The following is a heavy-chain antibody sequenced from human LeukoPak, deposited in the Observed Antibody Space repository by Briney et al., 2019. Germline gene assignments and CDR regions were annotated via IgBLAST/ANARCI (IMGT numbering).Heavy chain of an antibody. CDR1: GYRFTDHW. CDR3: ARHRDSRTYPDSFDI. CDR2: VYPGDSDT. V-gene: IGHV5-51*01. Sequence: GKSLKISCQSSGYRFTDHWIGCVRHMPEKGQEFMGIVYPGDSDTKHSPSFQGHVTISTGKSISTAYLQWISLKPSDTAMYYCARHRDSRTYPDSFDIWGQETMVTVSS. J-gene: IGHJ3*02. D-gene: IGHD2-2*01.